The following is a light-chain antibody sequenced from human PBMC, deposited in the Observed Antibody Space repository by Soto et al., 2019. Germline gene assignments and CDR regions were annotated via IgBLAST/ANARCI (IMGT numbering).Light chain of an antibody. J-gene: IGLJ2*01. CDR1: SSDIGNYYF. V-gene: IGLV2-14*01. Sequence: QSALTQPASVSRSPEQSITISCTGTSSDIGNYYFVSWYQQVPGTAPKAMIYEVSSRPSGVSNRFSGSKSGNTASLTISGLQAEDEAYYYCSSYTTSTSFIRFGGGTKVTVL. CDR3: SSYTTSTSFIR. CDR2: EVS.